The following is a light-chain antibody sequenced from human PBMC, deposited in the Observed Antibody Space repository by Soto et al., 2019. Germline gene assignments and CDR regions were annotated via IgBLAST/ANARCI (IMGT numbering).Light chain of an antibody. Sequence: DLVMTQSPDSLAVSLGATATINCKSSHSLLDTSYKKTYLAWYQQRPGQPPKLLIYWASTRQSGVPDRFSGSGSATDFTLNISSLQAEDVAIYYCHQYYSIPYTFGQGTRLEI. V-gene: IGKV4-1*01. J-gene: IGKJ2*01. CDR2: WAS. CDR1: HSLLDTSYKKTY. CDR3: HQYYSIPYT.